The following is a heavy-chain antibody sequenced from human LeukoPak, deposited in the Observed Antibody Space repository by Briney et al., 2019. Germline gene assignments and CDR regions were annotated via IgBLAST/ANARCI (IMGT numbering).Heavy chain of an antibody. V-gene: IGHV3-64D*06. Sequence: GGSLRLSCSASGFTFSNYAMDWVRQAPGKGLEYVSGISSDEGITYYTDSVKDRFTISRDNSKNTLYLQMSSLRAEDTTVYYCVTVSGYSVYDNWGQGTPVTVSS. D-gene: IGHD5/OR15-5a*01. J-gene: IGHJ4*02. CDR3: VTVSGYSVYDN. CDR2: ISSDEGIT. CDR1: GFTFSNYA.